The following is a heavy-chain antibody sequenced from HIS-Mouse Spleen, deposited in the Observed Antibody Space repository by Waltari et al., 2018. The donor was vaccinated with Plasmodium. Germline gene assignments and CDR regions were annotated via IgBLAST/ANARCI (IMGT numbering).Heavy chain of an antibody. J-gene: IGHJ4*02. CDR2: LYYSGST. D-gene: IGHD6-13*01. CDR1: GGSISSSSSY. Sequence: QLQLQESGPGLVKLSATLSLTRTVSGGSISSSSSYWGWIRKPPGKGRAWIGSLYYSGSTYYHPSLKSRVTISVDTSKNQFSRKLSSVTAADTAVYYCARLDERVLDYWGQGTLVTVSS. V-gene: IGHV4-39*01. CDR3: ARLDERVLDY.